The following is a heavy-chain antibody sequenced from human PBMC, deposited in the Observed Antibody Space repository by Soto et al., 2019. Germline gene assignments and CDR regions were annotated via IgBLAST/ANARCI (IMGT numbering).Heavy chain of an antibody. CDR2: IYYA. Sequence: PSETLSLTCTVSGGSISSYYWSWIRQPPGKGLEWIWYIYYADSVEGRLTISRDNAKNTLYLQMNSLRAEDTAVYYCARGDGDRFDGNGYLARHWGQGTLVTVSS. D-gene: IGHD5-18*01. CDR1: GGSISSYY. V-gene: IGHV4-59*12. J-gene: IGHJ4*02. CDR3: ARGDGDRFDGNGYLARH.